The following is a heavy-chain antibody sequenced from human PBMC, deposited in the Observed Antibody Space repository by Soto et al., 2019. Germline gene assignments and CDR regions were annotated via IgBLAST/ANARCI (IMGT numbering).Heavy chain of an antibody. CDR3: ALSGGEYYYGMDV. CDR1: GGSISSSSYY. D-gene: IGHD3-16*01. J-gene: IGHJ6*02. Sequence: SETLSLTCTVSGGSISSSSYYWGWIRHPPGKGLEWIGSIYYSGSTYYNPSLKSRVTISVDTSKNQFSLKLSSVTAADTAVYYGALSGGEYYYGMDVWGQGTTVTFSS. CDR2: IYYSGST. V-gene: IGHV4-39*01.